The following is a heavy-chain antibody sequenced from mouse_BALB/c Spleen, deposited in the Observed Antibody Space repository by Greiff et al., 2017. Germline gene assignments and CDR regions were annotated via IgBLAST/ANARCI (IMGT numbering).Heavy chain of an antibody. CDR3: ARNYGNYDYFDY. CDR2: INPYNGAT. J-gene: IGHJ2*01. V-gene: IGHV1-31*01. CDR1: GYSFTGYY. Sequence: EVKLQESGPELVKPGASVKISCKASGYSFTGYYMHWVKQSHVKSLEWIGRINPYNGATSYNQNFKDKASLTVDKSSSTAYMELHSLTSEDSAVYYCARNYGNYDYFDYWGQGTTLTVSS. D-gene: IGHD2-1*01.